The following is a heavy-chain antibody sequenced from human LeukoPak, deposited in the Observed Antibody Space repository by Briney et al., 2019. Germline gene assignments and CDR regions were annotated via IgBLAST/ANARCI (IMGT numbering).Heavy chain of an antibody. CDR2: IYHSGST. D-gene: IGHD6-13*01. J-gene: IGHJ4*02. CDR1: GGSISSSNW. V-gene: IGHV4-4*02. Sequence: SETLSLTCAVSGGSISSSNWWSWVRQPPGKGLEWIGEIYHSGSTNYNPSLKSRVTISVDKSKNQFSLKLSSVTAADTAVYYCARDTPGAAAGDFAYWGQRTLVTASS. CDR3: ARDTPGAAAGDFAY.